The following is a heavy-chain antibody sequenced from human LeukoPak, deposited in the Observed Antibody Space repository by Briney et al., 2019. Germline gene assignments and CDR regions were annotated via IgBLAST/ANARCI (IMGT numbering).Heavy chain of an antibody. CDR1: GGHFSSFA. V-gene: IGHV1-69*04. D-gene: IGHD4-11*01. CDR3: ADMTTVTPYGMDV. Sequence: PVEGSFQGSGGHFSSFAISWVRPAPGPGPEWMGRIIPILGIANYAQKFQGRVTITADKSTSTAYMELSSLRSEDTAVYYCADMTTVTPYGMDVWGQGTTVTVSS. CDR2: IIPILGIA. J-gene: IGHJ6*02.